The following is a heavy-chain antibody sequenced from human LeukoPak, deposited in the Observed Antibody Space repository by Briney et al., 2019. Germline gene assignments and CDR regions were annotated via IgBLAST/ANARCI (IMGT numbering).Heavy chain of an antibody. D-gene: IGHD3-3*01. J-gene: IGHJ4*02. CDR1: GFTVRSNY. Sequence: GGSLRLSCAVSGFTVRSNYMNWVRQAPGKGLEWIAYLSSSGSAFSYADSVKGRFTIARDNAKNSVYLEMNSLRADDTAVYYCARSARLMKGVVEVTALDDWGQGTLVTVSS. CDR2: LSSSGSAF. CDR3: ARSARLMKGVVEVTALDD. V-gene: IGHV3-48*03.